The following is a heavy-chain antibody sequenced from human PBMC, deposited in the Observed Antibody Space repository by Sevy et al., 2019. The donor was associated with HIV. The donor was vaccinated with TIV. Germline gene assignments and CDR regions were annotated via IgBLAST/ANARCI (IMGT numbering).Heavy chain of an antibody. CDR2: ISPSGHAI. V-gene: IGHV3-48*03. Sequence: GGSLRLSCKASGFIFSNYEMNWVRQAPGKGLEWVSYISPSGHAIYYADSVKGRFTVSGDNAKNSLYLQMNSLRGDDTALYYCARDIDSSGYSYAFDLWGQGTMVTVS. J-gene: IGHJ3*01. CDR1: GFIFSNYE. D-gene: IGHD3-22*01. CDR3: ARDIDSSGYSYAFDL.